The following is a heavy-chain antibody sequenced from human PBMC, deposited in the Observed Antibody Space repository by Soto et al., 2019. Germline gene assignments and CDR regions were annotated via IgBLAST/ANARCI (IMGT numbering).Heavy chain of an antibody. CDR3: ARDRGSYGGGDSYYFAY. Sequence: SVKVSCKASGGTFSSYAISRVRQAPGQGLEWMGGIIPIFGTANYAQKFQGRVTITADESTSTAYMELSSLRSEDTAVYYCARDRGSYGGGDSYYFAYWGQGTLVTVSS. CDR1: GGTFSSYA. J-gene: IGHJ4*02. D-gene: IGHD2-21*02. CDR2: IIPIFGTA. V-gene: IGHV1-69*13.